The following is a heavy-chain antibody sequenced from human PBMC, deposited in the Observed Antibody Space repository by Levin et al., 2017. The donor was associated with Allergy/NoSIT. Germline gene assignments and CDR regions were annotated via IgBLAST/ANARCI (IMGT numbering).Heavy chain of an antibody. CDR2: INSDGSST. J-gene: IGHJ4*02. CDR3: ARAARPLRAFDY. CDR1: GFTFSSYW. V-gene: IGHV3-74*01. Sequence: GESLKISCAASGFTFSSYWMHWVRQAPGKGLVWVSRINSDGSSTSYADSVKGRFTISRDNAKNTLYLQMNSLRAEDTAVYYCARAARPLRAFDYWGQGTLVTVSS. D-gene: IGHD6-6*01.